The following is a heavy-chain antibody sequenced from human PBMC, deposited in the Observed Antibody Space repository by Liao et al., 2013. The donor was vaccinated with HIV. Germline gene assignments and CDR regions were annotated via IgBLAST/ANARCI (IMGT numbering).Heavy chain of an antibody. Sequence: HLQVQESGPGLVKASETLSLACTVSGGSISGKTYYWGWMRQPPGKGLEWIGSIYYSGNTYYNPSLRSRVTISIDTSNNHFSLRLTSVTAADAAVYYCARVGMTTITGYYYYIDVWGKGPRYTVSS. V-gene: IGHV4-39*02. D-gene: IGHD5-24*01. CDR2: IYYSGNT. J-gene: IGHJ6*03. CDR1: GGSISGKTYY. CDR3: ARVGMTTITGYYYYIDV.